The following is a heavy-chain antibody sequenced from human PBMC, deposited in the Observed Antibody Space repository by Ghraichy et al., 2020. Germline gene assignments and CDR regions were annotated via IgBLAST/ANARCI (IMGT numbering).Heavy chain of an antibody. CDR3: AKDWETSLRSNTAGRYPDY. CDR1: GFTFINYA. CDR2: ISGTGAST. V-gene: IGHV3-23*01. Sequence: GGSLRLSCAASGFTFINYAMGWVRQAPGKGLEWVSSISGTGASTFYADSAKGRFTISRDKSKNTLYLQMNSLRAEDTAVYYCAKDWETSLRSNTAGRYPDYWGQGTLVSVSS. J-gene: IGHJ4*02. D-gene: IGHD6-19*01.